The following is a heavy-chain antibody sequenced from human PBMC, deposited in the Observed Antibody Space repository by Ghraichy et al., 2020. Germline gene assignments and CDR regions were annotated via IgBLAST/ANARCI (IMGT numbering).Heavy chain of an antibody. CDR1: GGSISSYY. CDR3: ARHFIGGYYFDY. Sequence: SETLSLTCTVSGGSISSYYWSWIRQPPGKGLEWIGYIYTSGSTNYNPSLKSRVTISVDTSKNQFSLKLSSVTAADTAVYYCARHFIGGYYFDYWGQGTLVTVSS. J-gene: IGHJ4*02. V-gene: IGHV4-4*09. CDR2: IYTSGST. D-gene: IGHD4-23*01.